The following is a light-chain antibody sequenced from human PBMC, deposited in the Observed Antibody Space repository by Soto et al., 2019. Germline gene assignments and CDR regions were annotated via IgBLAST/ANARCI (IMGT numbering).Light chain of an antibody. CDR1: SSHIGNNY. V-gene: IGLV1-51*01. CDR3: GTWDSSLSAVV. Sequence: VLTQPPPVSAAPGQKVPISCSGNSSHIGNNYVSWYQQLPGTAPKLLIYDNNKRPSGIPDRFSGSKSGTSATLGITGLQTGDEADYYCGTWDSSLSAVVFGGGTKVTVL. J-gene: IGLJ2*01. CDR2: DNN.